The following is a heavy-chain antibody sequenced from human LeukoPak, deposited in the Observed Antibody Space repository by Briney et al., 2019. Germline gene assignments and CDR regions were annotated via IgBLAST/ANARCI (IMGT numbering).Heavy chain of an antibody. J-gene: IGHJ4*02. Sequence: PSETLSLTCAVSGGSISSGGYSWSWIRQPPGKGLEWIGYIYHSGSTYYNPSLKSRVTISVDRSKNQFSLKLSSVTAADTAVYYCVRGSIAAAGGFDYWDQGTLVTVSS. CDR3: VRGSIAAAGGFDY. CDR1: GGSISSGGYS. V-gene: IGHV4-30-2*01. D-gene: IGHD6-13*01. CDR2: IYHSGST.